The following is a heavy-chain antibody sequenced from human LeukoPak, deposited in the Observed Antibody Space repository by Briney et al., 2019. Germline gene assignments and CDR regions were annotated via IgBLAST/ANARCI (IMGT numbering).Heavy chain of an antibody. D-gene: IGHD2-15*01. CDR1: GFGFSAYA. V-gene: IGHV3-23*01. J-gene: IGHJ1*01. CDR2: ISGGGETA. Sequence: GGSLRLSCVASGFGFSAYAMSWVRQAPGKGLEWVSAISGGGETAYYADSVKGRFTISGDNSKNTLYLQMNSLRAEDTAVYYCARYCSGGSCYSRYFQHWGQGTLVTVSS. CDR3: ARYCSGGSCYSRYFQH.